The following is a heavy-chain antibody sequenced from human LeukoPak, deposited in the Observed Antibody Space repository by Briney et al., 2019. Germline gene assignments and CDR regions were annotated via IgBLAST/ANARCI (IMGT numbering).Heavy chain of an antibody. CDR3: ARLCSGGNCYAFDI. Sequence: GGSLRLSCSASGFTFSDYAIHWVRQAPGKGLEYVSAISSNGGSTYYADSVKGRFTISRDNSKNTLYLQMSSLRAEDTAVYYCARLCSGGNCYAFDIWGQGTMVTVSS. D-gene: IGHD2-15*01. V-gene: IGHV3-64D*09. CDR1: GFTFSDYA. CDR2: ISSNGGST. J-gene: IGHJ3*02.